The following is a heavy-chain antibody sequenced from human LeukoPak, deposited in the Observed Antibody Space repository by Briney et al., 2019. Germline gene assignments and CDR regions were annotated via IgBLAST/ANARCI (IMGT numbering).Heavy chain of an antibody. D-gene: IGHD2-15*01. J-gene: IGHJ4*02. CDR2: VTSSSRTI. V-gene: IGHV3-48*01. CDR3: ARDLIGGNAYDY. CDR1: GFTFSSYW. Sequence: GGSLRLSCAASGFTFSSYWMSWVRQAPGKGPEWIAYVTSSSRTIYYADSVKGRSTISRDNAKSSLYLQLDSLRAEDTAVYYCARDLIGGNAYDYWGQGTLVTVSS.